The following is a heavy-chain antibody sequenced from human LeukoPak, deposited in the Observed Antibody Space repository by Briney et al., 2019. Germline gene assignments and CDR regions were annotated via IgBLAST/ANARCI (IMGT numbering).Heavy chain of an antibody. Sequence: GGSLRLSCAASGFTFSSYAMHWVRQAPGKGLEWVAIISHDGNNKYYADSVKGRFTISRDNSKNTLYVQMNSLRAEDTAMYYCARDRHGSGSVPDYWGQGTLVTVSS. V-gene: IGHV3-30-3*01. D-gene: IGHD3-10*01. CDR2: ISHDGNNK. CDR3: ARDRHGSGSVPDY. J-gene: IGHJ4*02. CDR1: GFTFSSYA.